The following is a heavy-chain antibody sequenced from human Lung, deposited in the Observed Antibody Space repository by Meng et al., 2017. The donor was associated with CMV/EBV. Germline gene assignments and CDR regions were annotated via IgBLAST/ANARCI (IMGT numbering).Heavy chain of an antibody. D-gene: IGHD6-19*01. CDR1: GFTFSSYS. CDR3: ARAGYSSGWYELYFDY. J-gene: IGHJ4*02. Sequence: AGSLSLXCAASGFTFSSYSMNWVRQAPGKGLEWVSSISSSSSYIYYADSVKGRFTLSRDNAKNSLYLQMTSLSAEDTAVYYCARAGYSSGWYELYFDYWGQGTLVTVSS. CDR2: ISSSSSYI. V-gene: IGHV3-21*01.